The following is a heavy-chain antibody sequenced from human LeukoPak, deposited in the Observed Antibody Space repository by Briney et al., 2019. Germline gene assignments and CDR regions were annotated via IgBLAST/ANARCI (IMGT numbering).Heavy chain of an antibody. CDR3: ARWGPPTVTTPYYFDY. CDR1: GGSISSGGYY. J-gene: IGHJ4*02. Sequence: PSQTLSLTCTVSGGSISSGGYYWSWIRQPPGKGLEWIGYIYHSGSTYYNPSLKSRVTISVDRSKNQFSLKLSSVTAADTAVYYCARWGPPTVTTPYYFDYWGQGTLVTVSS. CDR2: IYHSGST. V-gene: IGHV4-30-2*01. D-gene: IGHD4-11*01.